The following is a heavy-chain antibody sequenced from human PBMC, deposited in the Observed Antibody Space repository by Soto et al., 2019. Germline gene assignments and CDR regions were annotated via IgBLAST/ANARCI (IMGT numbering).Heavy chain of an antibody. D-gene: IGHD6-19*01. CDR2: MNPNSGNT. J-gene: IGHJ6*02. CDR1: GYTFTSYD. CDR3: ARGGDSSRDYYYYGMDV. Sequence: QVQLVQSGAEVKKPGASVKVSCKASGYTFTSYDINWVRQATGQGLEWMGWMNPNSGNTGYAQKFQGRVTMTRNTSISTAYMEVSSLRSEDTAVYYCARGGDSSRDYYYYGMDVWGQGTTVTVSS. V-gene: IGHV1-8*01.